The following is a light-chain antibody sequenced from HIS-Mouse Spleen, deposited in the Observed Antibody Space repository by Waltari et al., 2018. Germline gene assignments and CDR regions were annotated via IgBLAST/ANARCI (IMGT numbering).Light chain of an antibody. V-gene: IGKV1-33*01. J-gene: IGKJ4*01. CDR2: DAS. CDR3: QQYDNLPLT. Sequence: DIQMTQSPSSLSASAGDRVTITCQASQDISNYFNWYQQKPGKAPKLLIYDASNLETGVPSRFSGSGSGTDFTFTISSLQPEDIATYYCQQYDNLPLTFGGGTKVEIK. CDR1: QDISNY.